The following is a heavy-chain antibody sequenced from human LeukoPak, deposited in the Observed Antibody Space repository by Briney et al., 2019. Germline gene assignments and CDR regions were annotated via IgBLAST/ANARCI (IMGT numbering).Heavy chain of an antibody. V-gene: IGHV4-39*01. J-gene: IGHJ5*01. Sequence: PSETLSLTCTVSGGSISRSSYYWGWIRQPPGKGLEWIGTLYSSGSTFYNTSLKSRVTISVDTSKNQFSLKLSSVTAADTAVYYCARGDFQQSVIHWFDSSGQGTLVTVSS. CDR3: ARGDFQQSVIHWFDS. CDR1: GGSISRSSYY. CDR2: LYSSGST. D-gene: IGHD2-21*02.